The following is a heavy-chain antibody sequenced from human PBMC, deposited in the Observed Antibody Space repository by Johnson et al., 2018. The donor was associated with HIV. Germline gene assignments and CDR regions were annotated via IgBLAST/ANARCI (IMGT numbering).Heavy chain of an antibody. CDR1: GFTFDDYA. V-gene: IGHV3-20*04. Sequence: EVQLVESGGGLVQPGGSLRLSCAASGFTFDDYAMSWVRQAPGKGLEWVSGINWNGGRIGYADSVKGRFTISRDNAKNSLYLQMNSLRAEDTAWYYCARESGEMWALRIAFDIWGQGTMVTVSS. J-gene: IGHJ3*02. CDR3: ARESGEMWALRIAFDI. CDR2: INWNGGRI. D-gene: IGHD1-26*01.